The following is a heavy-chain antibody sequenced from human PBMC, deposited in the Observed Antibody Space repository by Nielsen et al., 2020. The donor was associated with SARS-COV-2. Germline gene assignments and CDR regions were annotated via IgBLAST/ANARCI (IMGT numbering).Heavy chain of an antibody. D-gene: IGHD3/OR15-3a*01. CDR3: ARARATIFGLVMSYGMDV. V-gene: IGHV1-2*06. Sequence: ASVTVSCKASGYPFTDYYIHWVRQAPGQGLEWMGRINPYSGCTNYAQKFQGTVTMTREASISTVYMELTADDTAVYYCARARATIFGLVMSYGMDVWGQGTTVAVSS. J-gene: IGHJ6*02. CDR1: GYPFTDYY. CDR2: INPYSGCT.